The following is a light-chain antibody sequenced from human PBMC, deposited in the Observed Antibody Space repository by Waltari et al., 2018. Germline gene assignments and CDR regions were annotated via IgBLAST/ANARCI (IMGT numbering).Light chain of an antibody. CDR1: QILLHSNGYNY. J-gene: IGKJ2*01. V-gene: IGKV2-28*01. Sequence: DIVMTQSPLSLPVTPGEPASIACRASQILLHSNGYNYLDWYLQKPGQAPQLLIYWGSNRASGVPDRFSGSGSGTDFTLKISRVEAEDVGVYYCMQALQTPYTFGQGTKLEIK. CDR3: MQALQTPYT. CDR2: WGS.